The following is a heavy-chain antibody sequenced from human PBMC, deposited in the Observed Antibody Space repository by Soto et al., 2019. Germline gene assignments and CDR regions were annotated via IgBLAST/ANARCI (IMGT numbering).Heavy chain of an antibody. V-gene: IGHV1-69*06. CDR3: ARVFQGSGYYKAVVFFDY. CDR1: GGTFSSYA. CDR2: IIPIFGTA. Sequence: SVKVSCKASGGTFSSYAISWVRPAPGQGLKWMVGIIPIFGTANYAQKFQGRVTITADKSTSTAYMELSSLRSEDTAVYYCARVFQGSGYYKAVVFFDYWGQ. J-gene: IGHJ4*02. D-gene: IGHD3-22*01.